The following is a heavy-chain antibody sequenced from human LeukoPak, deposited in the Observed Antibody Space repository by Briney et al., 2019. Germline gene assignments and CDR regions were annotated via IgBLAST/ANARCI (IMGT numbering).Heavy chain of an antibody. V-gene: IGHV3-21*04. CDR2: ISSSSSYI. D-gene: IGHD3-22*01. CDR1: GFTFSSYS. J-gene: IGHJ4*02. Sequence: GGSLRLSCAASGFTFSSYSMNWVRQAPGKGLEWVSSISSSSSYIYYADSVKGRFTISRDNAKNSLYLQMNSLRAEDTAEYYCAKGYSGYYAMYYFDYWGQGTRVTVSS. CDR3: AKGYSGYYAMYYFDY.